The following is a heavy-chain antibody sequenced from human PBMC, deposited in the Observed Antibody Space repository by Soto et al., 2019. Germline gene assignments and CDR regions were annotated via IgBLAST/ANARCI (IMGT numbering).Heavy chain of an antibody. CDR1: GFTVSSYV. CDR2: ISYDGSNK. CDR3: AKGKKYQLLNWFDP. Sequence: GGSLRLSCAGSGFTVSSYVMHWGRQAPGKGLEWVAVISYDGSNKYYADSVKGRFTISRDNSKNTLYLQMNSLRAEDTAVYYCAKGKKYQLLNWFDPWGQGTLVTVSS. D-gene: IGHD2-2*01. J-gene: IGHJ5*02. V-gene: IGHV3-30*18.